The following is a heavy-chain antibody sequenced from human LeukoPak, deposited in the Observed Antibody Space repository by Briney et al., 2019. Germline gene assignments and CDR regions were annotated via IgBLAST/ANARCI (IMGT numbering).Heavy chain of an antibody. CDR3: ARDPVRRGSYRQDTNDY. CDR2: INHSGST. V-gene: IGHV4-34*01. Sequence: SETLSLTCAVYGGSFSGYYWSWLRQPPGKGLEWIGEINHSGSTNYNPSLKSRVTISVDTSKNQFSLKLSSVTAADTAVYYCARDPVRRGSYRQDTNDYWGQGTLVTVSS. J-gene: IGHJ4*02. CDR1: GGSFSGYY. D-gene: IGHD1-26*01.